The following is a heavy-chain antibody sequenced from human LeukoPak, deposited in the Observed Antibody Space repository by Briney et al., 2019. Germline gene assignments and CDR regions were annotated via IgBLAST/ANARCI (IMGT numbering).Heavy chain of an antibody. Sequence: GGSLRLSCAASGFTFSSYSMNWVRQAPGKGLEWVSSISSSSSYIYYADSVKGRFTISRDNAKNSLYLQMNSLRAEDTAVYYCARYCSSTSCYWPDDAFDIWGQGTMVTASS. CDR1: GFTFSSYS. D-gene: IGHD2-2*01. J-gene: IGHJ3*02. CDR3: ARYCSSTSCYWPDDAFDI. V-gene: IGHV3-21*01. CDR2: ISSSSSYI.